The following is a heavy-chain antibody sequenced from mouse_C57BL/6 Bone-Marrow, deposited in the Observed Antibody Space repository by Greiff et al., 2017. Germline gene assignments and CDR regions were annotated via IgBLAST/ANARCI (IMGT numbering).Heavy chain of an antibody. J-gene: IGHJ4*01. CDR3: ASITTAAMDY. Sequence: VQGVESGPGLVAPSPSLSISCTASGFSLTSYGVDWVRQSPGQGLEWLGVIWGVGSTNYNSAIKSSMSNSKYNSKSQVFIKMNSLHTDDSAMYYCASITTAAMDYWGQGTSVTVSS. CDR2: IWGVGST. CDR1: GFSLTSYG. D-gene: IGHD1-2*01. V-gene: IGHV2-6*01.